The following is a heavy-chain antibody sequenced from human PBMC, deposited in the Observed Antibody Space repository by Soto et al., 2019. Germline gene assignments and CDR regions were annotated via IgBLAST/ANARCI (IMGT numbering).Heavy chain of an antibody. CDR1: GYTFTSYG. J-gene: IGHJ3*02. V-gene: IGHV1-18*01. CDR2: ISAYNGNT. D-gene: IGHD5-18*01. CDR3: ATRSLTAEIDAFDI. Sequence: ASVKVSCKASGYTFTSYGISWVRQAPGQGLEWMGGISAYNGNTNCAQKFQGRVTMTEDTSTDTAYMELSSLRSDDTAVYYCATRSLTAEIDAFDIWGQGTMVNVSS.